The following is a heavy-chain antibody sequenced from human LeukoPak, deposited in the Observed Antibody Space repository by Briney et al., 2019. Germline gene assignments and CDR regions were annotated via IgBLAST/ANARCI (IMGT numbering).Heavy chain of an antibody. CDR1: GGSFSGYY. D-gene: IGHD6-6*01. CDR2: INYSGST. Sequence: SETLSLTCAVYGGSFSGYYWSWIRQPPGKGLEWIGEINYSGSTYYNPSLKSRVTISVDTSKNQFSLRLSSETAADTAVYYCAMLRRSIAARPVDYWGQGTLVTVSS. J-gene: IGHJ4*02. V-gene: IGHV4-34*01. CDR3: AMLRRSIAARPVDY.